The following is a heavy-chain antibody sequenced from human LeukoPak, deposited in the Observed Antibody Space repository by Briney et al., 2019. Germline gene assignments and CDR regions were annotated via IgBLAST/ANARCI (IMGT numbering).Heavy chain of an antibody. J-gene: IGHJ4*02. D-gene: IGHD6-19*01. CDR2: ISSSSSYI. Sequence: GGSLRLSCAASGFFVSNNYMSWVRQAPGKGLEWVSSISSSSSYIYYADSVKGRFTISRDNAKNSLYLQMNSLRAEDTAVYYCARGGYSSGLTAFDYWGQGTLVTVSS. V-gene: IGHV3-21*01. CDR3: ARGGYSSGLTAFDY. CDR1: GFFVSNNY.